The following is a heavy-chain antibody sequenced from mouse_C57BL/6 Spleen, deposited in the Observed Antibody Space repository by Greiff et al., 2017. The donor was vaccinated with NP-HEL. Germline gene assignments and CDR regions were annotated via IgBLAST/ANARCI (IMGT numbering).Heavy chain of an antibody. CDR1: GYTFTSYW. CDR2: IYPGSGST. J-gene: IGHJ4*01. D-gene: IGHD3-2*02. V-gene: IGHV1-55*01. Sequence: VQLQQPGAELVKPGASVKMSCKASGYTFTSYWITWVKQRPGQGLEWIGDIYPGSGSTNYNEKFKSKATLTVDTSSSTAYMQLSSLTSEDSAVYYCARWDSSGLPGSMDYWGQGTSVTVSS. CDR3: ARWDSSGLPGSMDY.